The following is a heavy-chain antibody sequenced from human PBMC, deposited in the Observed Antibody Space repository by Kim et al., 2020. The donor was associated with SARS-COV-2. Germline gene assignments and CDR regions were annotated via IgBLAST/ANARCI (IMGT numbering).Heavy chain of an antibody. V-gene: IGHV1-69*13. CDR3: ARGYYDSSGYYYSKFDY. CDR1: GGSFSSYA. CDR2: IIPIFGTA. Sequence: SVKVSCKASGGSFSSYAISWVRQAPGQGLEWMGGIIPIFGTANYAQKFQGRVTITADESTSTAYMELSSLRSEDTAVYYCARGYYDSSGYYYSKFDYWGQGTLVTVSS. D-gene: IGHD3-22*01. J-gene: IGHJ4*02.